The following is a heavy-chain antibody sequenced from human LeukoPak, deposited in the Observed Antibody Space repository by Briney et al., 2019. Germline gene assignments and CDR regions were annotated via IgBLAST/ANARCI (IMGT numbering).Heavy chain of an antibody. J-gene: IGHJ4*02. CDR1: GFTFSSSG. Sequence: GRSLRLSCAASGFTFSSSGMHWVRQTPGKGLEWVAVIPYDGGNEDYIDSVKGRFTISRDNSKNTLYLQMNSLRAEDTAVYYCARASYRSGGICYYYYWGQGTLVTVSS. D-gene: IGHD2-15*01. V-gene: IGHV3-33*08. CDR2: IPYDGGNE. CDR3: ARASYRSGGICYYYY.